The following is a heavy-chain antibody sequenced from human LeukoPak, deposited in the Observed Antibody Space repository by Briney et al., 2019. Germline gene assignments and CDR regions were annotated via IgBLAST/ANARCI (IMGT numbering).Heavy chain of an antibody. CDR3: AREMIYDSSGYYHPFDY. J-gene: IGHJ4*02. CDR1: GGTSSSYD. Sequence: GASVRVSCKASGGTSSSYDIRSVRQAPGQGLDWMGGIIPIFGTANYAQKFQGRVTITADESTSTAYMELSSLRSEDTAVYYCAREMIYDSSGYYHPFDYWGQGTLVTVSS. D-gene: IGHD3-22*01. CDR2: IIPIFGTA. V-gene: IGHV1-69*13.